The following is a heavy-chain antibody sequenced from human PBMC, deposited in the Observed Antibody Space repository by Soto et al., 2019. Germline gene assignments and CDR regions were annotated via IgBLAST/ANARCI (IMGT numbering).Heavy chain of an antibody. J-gene: IGHJ3*02. CDR3: ARDREYYYDSSGYQASDAFDI. CDR2: INAGNGNT. D-gene: IGHD3-22*01. CDR1: GYTFTSYA. V-gene: IGHV1-3*01. Sequence: ASVKVSCKASGYTFTSYAMHWVRQAPGQRLEWMGWINAGNGNTKYSQKFQGRVTITRDTSASTAYMELSSLRSEDTAVYYCARDREYYYDSSGYQASDAFDIWGQGTMVTV.